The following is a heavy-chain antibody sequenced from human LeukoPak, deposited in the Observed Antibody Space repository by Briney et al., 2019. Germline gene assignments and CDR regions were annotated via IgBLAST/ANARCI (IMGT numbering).Heavy chain of an antibody. D-gene: IGHD2-21*02. CDR1: GGSISSGGYY. CDR3: ARNAYCGGDCYFYFDY. CDR2: IYYSGST. V-gene: IGHV4-31*03. J-gene: IGHJ4*02. Sequence: PSETLSLTCTVSGGSISSGGYYWSRIRQHPGKGLEWIGYIYYSGSTYYNPSLKSRVTISVDTSKNQFSLKLSSVTAADTAVYYCARNAYCGGDCYFYFDYWGQGTLVTVSS.